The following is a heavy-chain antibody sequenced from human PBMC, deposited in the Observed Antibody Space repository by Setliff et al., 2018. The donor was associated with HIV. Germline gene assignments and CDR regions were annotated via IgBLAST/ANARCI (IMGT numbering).Heavy chain of an antibody. CDR3: ARVPVGNYYYYMDV. CDR2: ISASGINT. Sequence: ASVKVSCKSSGYTFINYHITWVRQAPGQGLEWVGSISASGINTNYTQGRVTMTTDISTSTAHMELRSLRSADSAVYYCARVPVGNYYYYMDVWGKGTTVTVSS. V-gene: IGHV1-18*01. J-gene: IGHJ6*03. CDR1: GYTFINYH.